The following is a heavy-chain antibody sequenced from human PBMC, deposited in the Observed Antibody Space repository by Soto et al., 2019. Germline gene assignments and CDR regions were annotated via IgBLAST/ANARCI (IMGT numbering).Heavy chain of an antibody. CDR1: GFTFSSSW. V-gene: IGHV3-7*01. CDR3: SRSLNS. D-gene: IGHD1-20*01. J-gene: IGHJ4*02. CDR2: INPDGSEK. Sequence: SGWSLRLSCAASGFTFSSSWMDWVRQAPGKGLEWVANINPDGSEKHYVGSVEGRFTVSRDNAKNSLYLQMSSLTAEDSALYYCSRSLNSWGQGNRVTVSP.